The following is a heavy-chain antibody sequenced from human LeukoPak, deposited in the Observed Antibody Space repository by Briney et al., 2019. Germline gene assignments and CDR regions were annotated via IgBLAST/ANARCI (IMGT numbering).Heavy chain of an antibody. V-gene: IGHV5-51*01. CDR3: ARPAPGGSYYDPFHF. CDR1: GYSFPNYW. Sequence: GESLKISCKGSGYSFPNYWIGWVRQMPGKGLEWMGIIYPGDSDHRYSPSFQGQVAISADKSISTAYLQWSSLKASDTAMYYCARPAPGGSYYDPFHFWGQGTMVTVSS. CDR2: IYPGDSDH. J-gene: IGHJ3*01. D-gene: IGHD1-26*01.